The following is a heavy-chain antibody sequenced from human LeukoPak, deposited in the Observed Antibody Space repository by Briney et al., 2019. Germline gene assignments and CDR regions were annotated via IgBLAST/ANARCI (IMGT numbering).Heavy chain of an antibody. CDR1: GYTFTGYY. Sequence: ASVKVSCKASGYTFTGYYIHWVRRAPGQGLEWMGWINPRTGGTNYTQKFQGRVTMTRDTSITTAYMELSRLTSDDTALYYCARLGGFVYWGQGTLVTVSS. CDR2: INPRTGGT. D-gene: IGHD3-10*01. V-gene: IGHV1-2*02. J-gene: IGHJ4*02. CDR3: ARLGGFVY.